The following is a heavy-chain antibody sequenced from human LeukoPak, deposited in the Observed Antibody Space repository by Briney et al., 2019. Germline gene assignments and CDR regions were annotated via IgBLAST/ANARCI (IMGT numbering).Heavy chain of an antibody. CDR3: ASLWRSGSGSPFDY. Sequence: SETLSLTCAVYGGSFSGYYWSWIRQPPGKGLEWIGEINHSGSTNYNPSLKSRVTISVDTSKNQFSPKLSSVTAVDTAVYYCASLWRSGSGSPFDYWGQGTLSPSPQ. CDR2: INHSGST. D-gene: IGHD3-10*01. CDR1: GGSFSGYY. V-gene: IGHV4-34*01. J-gene: IGHJ4*02.